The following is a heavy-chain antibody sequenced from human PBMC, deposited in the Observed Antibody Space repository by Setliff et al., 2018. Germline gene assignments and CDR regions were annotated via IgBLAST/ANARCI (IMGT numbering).Heavy chain of an antibody. CDR3: VRLVRYCTRTACQKVAGDES. D-gene: IGHD2-8*01. J-gene: IGHJ5*01. V-gene: IGHV3-23*01. CDR1: AFTFSRYA. CDR2: ISGSGGST. Sequence: GGSLRLSCAASAFTFSRYAMSWVRQSPGKGLEWVSAISGSGGSTYYADSVKGRFTISRDNSKNTLYLQMSSLRADDTAVYYCVRLVRYCTRTACQKVAGDESWGQGTLVTVSS.